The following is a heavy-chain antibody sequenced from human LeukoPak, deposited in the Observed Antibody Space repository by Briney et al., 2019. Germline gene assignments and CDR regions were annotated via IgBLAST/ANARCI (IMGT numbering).Heavy chain of an antibody. J-gene: IGHJ4*02. CDR1: GGSITTTNF. Sequence: SETLSLTRGVSGGSITTTNFWSSVRQAPGQGLEGIGEISLSGLTHYNSSLSSRVTISLDRAKNHLSLNRRSVTAADTAIYYCTRENGAFSPFGFWGQGTVVTVSS. CDR3: TRENGAFSPFGF. CDR2: ISLSGLT. D-gene: IGHD2-8*01. V-gene: IGHV4-4*02.